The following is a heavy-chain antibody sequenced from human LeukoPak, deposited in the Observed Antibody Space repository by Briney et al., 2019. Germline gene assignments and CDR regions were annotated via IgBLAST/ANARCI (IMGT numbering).Heavy chain of an antibody. J-gene: IGHJ6*02. CDR2: VHPSGST. V-gene: IGHV4-4*07. CDR3: ANYVSASGDYYGMDV. CDR1: GVSISDYY. Sequence: SETLSLTRTVSGVSISDYYWTWIRQPAGKGLEWIGRVHPSGSTDYNPSLKSRVTMSVDTSKNQFSLKLSSVTAADTAVYYCANYVSASGDYYGMDVRGQGITVTVSS. D-gene: IGHD3-10*01.